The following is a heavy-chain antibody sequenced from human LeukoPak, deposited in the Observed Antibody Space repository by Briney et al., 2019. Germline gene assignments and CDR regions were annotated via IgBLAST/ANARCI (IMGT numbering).Heavy chain of an antibody. CDR2: ISGDGGST. CDR1: GFTFSSYG. CDR3: AKCTEGGDGYNGDIGY. V-gene: IGHV3-43*02. D-gene: IGHD5-24*01. J-gene: IGHJ4*02. Sequence: QPGRSLRLSCAASGFTFSSYGMHWVRQAPGKGLEWVSLISGDGGSTYYADSVKGRFTISRDNSKNSLYLQMNSLRTEDTALYYCAKCTEGGDGYNGDIGYWGQGTLVTVSS.